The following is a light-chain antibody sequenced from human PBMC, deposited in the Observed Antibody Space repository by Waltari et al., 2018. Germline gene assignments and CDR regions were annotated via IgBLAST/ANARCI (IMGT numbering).Light chain of an antibody. CDR1: SSNIGAGYD. CDR3: QSYDSSLSGSGV. J-gene: IGLJ1*01. V-gene: IGLV1-40*01. Sequence: QSVLTQPPSVSGAPGQTVTISCTGSSSNIGAGYDVHWYQQPPETAPKVLIYGNRHRPSGVPDRFSGSKSGTSASLAITGLQAEDEADYYCQSYDSSLSGSGVFGTGTKVTVL. CDR2: GNR.